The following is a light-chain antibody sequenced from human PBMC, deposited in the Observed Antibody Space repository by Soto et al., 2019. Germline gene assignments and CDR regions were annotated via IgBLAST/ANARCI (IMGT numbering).Light chain of an antibody. CDR1: QSVSSSY. V-gene: IGKV3-20*01. CDR2: DAS. J-gene: IGKJ5*01. Sequence: SPGTLSLSPGERATLSCRASQSVSSSYLAWYQQKPGQAPRLLIYDASSRATGIPDRFSGSGSGTDFTLTISRLEPEDFAVYYCQQYGSSWITFGQGTRLEIK. CDR3: QQYGSSWIT.